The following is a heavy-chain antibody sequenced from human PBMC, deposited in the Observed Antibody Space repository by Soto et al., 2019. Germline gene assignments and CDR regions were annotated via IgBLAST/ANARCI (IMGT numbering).Heavy chain of an antibody. Sequence: EVQLLESGGGLEQPGGSLRLSCAASGCTFRDYAMSWVRQAPGKGLEWVTTITGSSSNLYYSDSVKGRFAISRDNSKNTLYLQMDSLTAEDTAVYYCAKGGAVYGLLTHDYWGQGTLVTVSS. D-gene: IGHD3-9*01. CDR3: AKGGAVYGLLTHDY. CDR1: GCTFRDYA. CDR2: ITGSSSNL. V-gene: IGHV3-23*01. J-gene: IGHJ4*02.